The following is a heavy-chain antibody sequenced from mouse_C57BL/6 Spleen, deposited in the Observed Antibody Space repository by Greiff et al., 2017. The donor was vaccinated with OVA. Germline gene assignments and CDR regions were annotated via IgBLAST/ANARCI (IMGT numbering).Heavy chain of an antibody. D-gene: IGHD2-4*01. CDR2: IYPGSGST. Sequence: VQLQQSGAELVEPGASVKMSCKASGYTFTSYWITWVKQRPGQGLEWIGDIYPGSGSTNYNEKFKSKATLTVDTSSSTAYMQLSSLTSEDSAVYYCARVYYDYGGTFDYWGQGTTLTVSS. V-gene: IGHV1-55*01. J-gene: IGHJ2*01. CDR3: ARVYYDYGGTFDY. CDR1: GYTFTSYW.